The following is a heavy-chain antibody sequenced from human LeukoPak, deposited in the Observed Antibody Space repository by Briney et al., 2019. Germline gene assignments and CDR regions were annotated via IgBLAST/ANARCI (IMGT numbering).Heavy chain of an antibody. CDR2: ISGSGGST. CDR3: AKQGVLRFLEWSPPYYGMDV. D-gene: IGHD3-3*01. Sequence: GGSLRLSCAASGFTFSSYAMSWVRQAPGKGLEWVSAISGSGGSTNYADSVKGRFTISRDNSKNTLYLQMNSLRAEDTAVYYCAKQGVLRFLEWSPPYYGMDVWGQGTTVTVSS. V-gene: IGHV3-23*01. J-gene: IGHJ6*02. CDR1: GFTFSSYA.